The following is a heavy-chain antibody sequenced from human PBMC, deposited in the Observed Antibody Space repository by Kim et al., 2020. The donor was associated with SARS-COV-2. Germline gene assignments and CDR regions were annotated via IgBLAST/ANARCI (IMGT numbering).Heavy chain of an antibody. CDR3: ARDESLGATTAFDI. D-gene: IGHD1-26*01. CDR1: GGSISSSNW. Sequence: SETLSLTCAVSGGSISSSNWWSWVRQPPGKGLEWIGEIYHSGSTNYNPSLKSRVTISVDKSKNQFSLKLSSVTAADTAVYYCARDESLGATTAFDIWGQGTMVTVSS. V-gene: IGHV4-4*02. J-gene: IGHJ3*02. CDR2: IYHSGST.